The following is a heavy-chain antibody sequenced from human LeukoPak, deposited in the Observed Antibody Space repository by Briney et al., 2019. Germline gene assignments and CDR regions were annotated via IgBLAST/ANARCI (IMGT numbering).Heavy chain of an antibody. CDR1: GFTFSSYA. CDR2: ISGSGGST. J-gene: IGHJ4*02. CDR3: AKDSQYSGYGHY. V-gene: IGHV3-23*01. D-gene: IGHD5-12*01. Sequence: GGSLRLYCAASGFTFSSYAMSWVRQAPGKGLEWISAISGSGGSTYYADSVKGRFTISRDNSKNTLYLQMNSLRAEDTAVYYCAKDSQYSGYGHYWGQGTLVTVSS.